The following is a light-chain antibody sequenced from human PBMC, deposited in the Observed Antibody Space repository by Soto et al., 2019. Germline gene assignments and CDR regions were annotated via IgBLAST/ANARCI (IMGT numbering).Light chain of an antibody. V-gene: IGLV2-14*01. Sequence: QSALTQPASVSGSPGQSITISCAGTMRDVGAYNLVSWYQQHPGRAPQLIIYEVRNRPSGISFRFSGSKSGNTSSLPISGLQDEDEADYYCSSYTAKSSLIFGGGTKLTVL. CDR3: SSYTAKSSLI. CDR1: MRDVGAYNL. J-gene: IGLJ2*01. CDR2: EVR.